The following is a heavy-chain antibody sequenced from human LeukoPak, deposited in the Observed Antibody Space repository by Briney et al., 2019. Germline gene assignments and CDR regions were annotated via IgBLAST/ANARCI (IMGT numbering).Heavy chain of an antibody. J-gene: IGHJ4*02. CDR1: GYTFTGYY. V-gene: IGHV1-2*02. CDR3: ARGGGSSNFDY. D-gene: IGHD1-26*01. Sequence: GASVKVSCKASGYTFTGYYMHWVRQAPGQGLEWMGWINPNSGSTNYAQKFQGRVTMTRDTSISTAYMELSRLRSDDTAVYYCARGGGSSNFDYWGQGTLVTVSS. CDR2: INPNSGST.